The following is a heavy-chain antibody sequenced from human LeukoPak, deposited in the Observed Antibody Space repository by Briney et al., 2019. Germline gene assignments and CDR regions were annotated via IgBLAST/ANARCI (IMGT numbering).Heavy chain of an antibody. CDR1: GFTFSSYA. CDR3: ARIRSMDTGYYYYYMDV. D-gene: IGHD5-18*01. J-gene: IGHJ6*03. Sequence: GGSLRLSCAASGFTFSSYAMHWVRQAPGKGLEWVAVISYDGSNKYYADSVKGRFTISRDNSKNTLYLQMNSLRAEDTAVYYCARIRSMDTGYYYYYMDVWGKGTTVTVSS. CDR2: ISYDGSNK. V-gene: IGHV3-30*04.